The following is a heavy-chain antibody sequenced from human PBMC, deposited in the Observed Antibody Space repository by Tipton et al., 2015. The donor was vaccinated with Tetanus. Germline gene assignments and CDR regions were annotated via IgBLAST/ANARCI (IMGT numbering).Heavy chain of an antibody. CDR1: GFTFSSYS. Sequence: SGFTFSSYSMNWVRQAPGKGLEWVSSISSSSSYIYYADSVKGRFTISRDNAKNSLYLQMNSLRAEDTAVYYCARDPYYYDSSQAFDIWGQGTMVTVSS. D-gene: IGHD3-22*01. CDR3: ARDPYYYDSSQAFDI. CDR2: ISSSSSYI. V-gene: IGHV3-21*01. J-gene: IGHJ3*02.